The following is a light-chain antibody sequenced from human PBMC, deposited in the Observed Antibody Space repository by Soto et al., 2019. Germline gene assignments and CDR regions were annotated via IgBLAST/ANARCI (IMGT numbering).Light chain of an antibody. CDR3: QQRHMSPIT. Sequence: EILLTQSPSTLSLSPGERATLSCRASPSVRRDYLAWYQQKPGQAPRLQMYGASTRATGIPPRFSGSGSGTDFTLTISSLEPEDSAVYYCQQRHMSPITFGQGTRLEIK. CDR1: PSVRRDY. J-gene: IGKJ5*01. CDR2: GAS. V-gene: IGKV3-11*01.